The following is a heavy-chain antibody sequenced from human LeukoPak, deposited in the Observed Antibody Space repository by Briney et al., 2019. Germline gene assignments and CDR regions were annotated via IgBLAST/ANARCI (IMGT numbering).Heavy chain of an antibody. CDR2: ISGSDGST. V-gene: IGHV3-23*01. CDR1: GFTFSSYA. J-gene: IGHJ4*02. CDR3: AKAYIVAGPWYFDY. Sequence: GGSLRLSCAASGFTFSSYAMSWVRQAPGKGLEWVSGISGSDGSTNYADSVKGRFTISRENSKNTLYLQMNSLRAEDTAVYYCAKAYIVAGPWYFDYWGQGTLVTVSS. D-gene: IGHD5-12*01.